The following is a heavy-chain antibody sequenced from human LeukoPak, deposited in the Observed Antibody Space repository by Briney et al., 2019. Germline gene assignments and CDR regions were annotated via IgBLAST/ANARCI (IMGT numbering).Heavy chain of an antibody. J-gene: IGHJ4*02. CDR1: GFTFSTYA. V-gene: IGHV3-23*01. Sequence: PGGSLRLPCEAAGFTFSTYAMSWVRQAPGKGLEWVSSLSSGGSYYADSVRGRFTISRDDSKNTLCLQMNSLRAEDTAVYYCAKGPLGYYDSSGYYPYYFDYWGQGTLVTVSS. CDR3: AKGPLGYYDSSGYYPYYFDY. CDR2: LSSGGS. D-gene: IGHD3-22*01.